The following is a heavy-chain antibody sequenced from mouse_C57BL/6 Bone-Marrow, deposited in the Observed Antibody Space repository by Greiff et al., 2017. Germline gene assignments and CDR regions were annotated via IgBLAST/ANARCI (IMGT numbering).Heavy chain of an antibody. J-gene: IGHJ4*01. CDR1: GFSLTSYG. Sequence: VQLQQSGPGLVQPSQSLSITCTVSGFSLTSYGVHWVRQSPGKGLEWLGVIWSGGSTDYNAAFISRLSISKDNSKSQVFFKMNSLQADDTAIYYCARIWEMDYWGQGTSVTVSS. D-gene: IGHD1-1*02. CDR3: ARIWEMDY. V-gene: IGHV2-2*01. CDR2: IWSGGST.